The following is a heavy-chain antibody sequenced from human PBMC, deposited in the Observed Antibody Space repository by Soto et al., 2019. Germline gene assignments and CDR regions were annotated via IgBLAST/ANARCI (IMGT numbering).Heavy chain of an antibody. CDR3: AGTRHYDFWSGSYDL. CDR2: IFSKDEN. Sequence: QVTLKESGPVLVKPTETLTLTCTVSGFSLSDAKLGVSWIRQPPGKDLEWLANIFSKDENSNSTTLKTRLNFSRDTDKCQVVLTMTTMEPADTTTYNCAGTRHYDFWSGSYDLWGQGTLVTVSS. CDR1: GFSLSDAKLG. V-gene: IGHV2-26*01. D-gene: IGHD3-3*01. J-gene: IGHJ5*02.